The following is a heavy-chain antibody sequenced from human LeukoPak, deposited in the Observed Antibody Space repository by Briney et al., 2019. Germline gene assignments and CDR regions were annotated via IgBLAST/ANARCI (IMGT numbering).Heavy chain of an antibody. CDR1: GFSFSRYW. Sequence: PGGSLRLSCAASGFSFSRYWMSWVRQAPGKGLEWVANIQCDGSVQQYVDSVKGRLTISRDNAKNSLYLQMNSLRAEDTAVYYCARIPRGSGWSFLDFWGQGTLVTV. J-gene: IGHJ4*02. CDR2: IQCDGSVQ. D-gene: IGHD6-19*01. CDR3: ARIPRGSGWSFLDF. V-gene: IGHV3-7*01.